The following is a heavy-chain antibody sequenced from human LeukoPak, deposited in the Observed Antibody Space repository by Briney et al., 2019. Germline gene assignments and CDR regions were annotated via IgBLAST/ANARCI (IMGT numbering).Heavy chain of an antibody. D-gene: IGHD3-10*01. J-gene: IGHJ6*03. Sequence: PGGSLRLSCAASGFTFSSYSMNWVRQAPGKGLEWVSSISSSSSYIYYADSVKGRFTISRDNAKNSLYLQMNSLRAEDTAVYYCARDRGYYGSGRQNHHYYMDVWGKGTTVTVSS. CDR3: ARDRGYYGSGRQNHHYYMDV. V-gene: IGHV3-21*01. CDR1: GFTFSSYS. CDR2: ISSSSSYI.